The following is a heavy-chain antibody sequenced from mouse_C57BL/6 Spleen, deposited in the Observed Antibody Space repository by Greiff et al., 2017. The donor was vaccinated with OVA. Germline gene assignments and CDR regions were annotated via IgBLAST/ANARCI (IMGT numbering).Heavy chain of an antibody. CDR3: ARGAGSARDYFDY. Sequence: VQLKESGPELVKPVSSLKISCKASGYSFTSHNMNGGKQSNGKSLEWIGVINPNYGTTSYNQKFKGNATLTVDQSSSTAYMQLNSLTSEDSAVYYCARGAGSARDYFDYWGQGTTLTVSS. CDR2: INPNYGTT. V-gene: IGHV1-39*01. J-gene: IGHJ2*01. D-gene: IGHD3-1*01. CDR1: GYSFTSHN.